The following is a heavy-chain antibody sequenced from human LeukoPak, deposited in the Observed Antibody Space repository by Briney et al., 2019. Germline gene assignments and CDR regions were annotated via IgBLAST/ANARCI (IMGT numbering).Heavy chain of an antibody. CDR1: GGTFSSYA. V-gene: IGHV1-69*13. Sequence: GASVTVSCKASGGTFSSYAISWVRQAPGQGLEWMGGIIPIFGTANYAQKFQGRVTITADESTSTAYMELSSLRSEDTAVYYCARDPRNGGGQYWGQGTLVTVSS. CDR2: IIPIFGTA. D-gene: IGHD1-1*01. CDR3: ARDPRNGGGQY. J-gene: IGHJ4*02.